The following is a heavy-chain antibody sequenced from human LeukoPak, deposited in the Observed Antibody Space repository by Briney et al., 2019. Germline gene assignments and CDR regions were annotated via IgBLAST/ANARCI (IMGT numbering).Heavy chain of an antibody. CDR1: GGSISNSDYF. D-gene: IGHD3-10*01. J-gene: IGHJ5*01. Sequence: SETLSLTCTVSGGSISNSDYFWAWIRQPPGQGLEWVASISYSGNTFYTASFKSRATISRDTSENQFSLKLTSLTAADTAVHYCARARTGSQRDSWGRGTLVIVSS. V-gene: IGHV4-39*07. CDR2: ISYSGNT. CDR3: ARARTGSQRDS.